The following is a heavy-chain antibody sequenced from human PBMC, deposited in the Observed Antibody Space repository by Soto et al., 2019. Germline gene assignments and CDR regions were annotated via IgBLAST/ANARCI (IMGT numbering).Heavy chain of an antibody. Sequence: PSESLSLTCTVSGGSISSGDSYWSWIRQPPGKGLEWIGYINYSGSTYYNASLKSRVTISVDTSKNQFSLKLSSVTAADTAVYYCARRGSYGGNSVTSWAFDIWGLGTMVTVSS. J-gene: IGHJ3*02. CDR3: ARRGSYGGNSVTSWAFDI. CDR2: INYSGST. CDR1: GGSISSGDSY. D-gene: IGHD1-26*01. V-gene: IGHV4-30-4*01.